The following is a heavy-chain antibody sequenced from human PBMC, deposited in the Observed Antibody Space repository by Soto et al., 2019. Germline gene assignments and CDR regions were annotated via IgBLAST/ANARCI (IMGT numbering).Heavy chain of an antibody. CDR3: VRTIVGATRGGWFDP. D-gene: IGHD1-26*01. V-gene: IGHV3-33*01. CDR1: GFTFSSYG. J-gene: IGHJ5*02. CDR2: IWYDGSNK. Sequence: GGSLRLSCAASGFTFSSYGMHWVRQAPGKGLEWVAVIWYDGSNKYYAESVKGRFTISRDDSKNMVYLQMNSLRAEDTALYFCVRTIVGATRGGWFDPWGRGALVTVSS.